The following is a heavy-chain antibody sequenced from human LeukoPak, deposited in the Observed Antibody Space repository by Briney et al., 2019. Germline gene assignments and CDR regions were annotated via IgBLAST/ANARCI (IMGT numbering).Heavy chain of an antibody. Sequence: ASVKVSCKASGYTFIGYYMHWVRQAPGQGLEWMGWINPNSGVTNYAQKLQGRVTMTTDTSTSTAYMELRSLRSDDTAVYYCARASGYYDSSGYPWHYGMDVWGQGTTVTVSS. CDR2: INPNSGVT. CDR1: GYTFIGYY. D-gene: IGHD3-22*01. J-gene: IGHJ6*02. CDR3: ARASGYYDSSGYPWHYGMDV. V-gene: IGHV1-2*02.